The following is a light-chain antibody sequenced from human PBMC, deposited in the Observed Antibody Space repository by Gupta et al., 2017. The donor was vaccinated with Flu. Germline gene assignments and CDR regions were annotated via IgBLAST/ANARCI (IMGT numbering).Light chain of an antibody. V-gene: IGLV1-51*02. Sequence: SSSNIGNHYVSWFQQLPGTAPRLLIYEDNKRPSGIPDRFSGSKSGTSATLGITGLQTGDEADYYCGTWDSSLTAYVFGTGTKVTVL. CDR2: EDN. CDR1: SSNIGNHY. CDR3: GTWDSSLTAYV. J-gene: IGLJ1*01.